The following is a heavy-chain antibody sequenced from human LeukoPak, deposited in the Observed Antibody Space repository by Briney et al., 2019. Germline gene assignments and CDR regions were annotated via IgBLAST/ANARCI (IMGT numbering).Heavy chain of an antibody. V-gene: IGHV3-7*01. CDR3: ARNITSYSGSS. CDR1: GFIFSNYW. J-gene: IGHJ5*02. D-gene: IGHD1-26*01. CDR2: IKQDGSEK. Sequence: GGSLRLSCAASGFIFSNYWMSWVRQAPGKGLXWVANIKQDGSEKSYVDSVKGRFTISRDNAKNSLYLQMNSLRAEDTAVYYCARNITSYSGSSWGQGTLVTVSS.